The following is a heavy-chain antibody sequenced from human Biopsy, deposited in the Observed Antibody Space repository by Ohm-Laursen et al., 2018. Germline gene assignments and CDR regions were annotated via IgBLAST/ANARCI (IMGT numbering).Heavy chain of an antibody. J-gene: IGHJ3*02. V-gene: IGHV3-30*18. CDR1: GFGMYA. D-gene: IGHD6-19*01. CDR2: IAYDGSNK. CDR3: AKDGGQWLGGAFDN. Sequence: SLRLSCTASGFGMYAMHWVRQPPGKGLEWLAVIAYDGSNKYYAESVKGRFTISRDRPRDTVHLQMNSLRYEDTALYYCAKDGGQWLGGAFDNWGHGTMVSVSS.